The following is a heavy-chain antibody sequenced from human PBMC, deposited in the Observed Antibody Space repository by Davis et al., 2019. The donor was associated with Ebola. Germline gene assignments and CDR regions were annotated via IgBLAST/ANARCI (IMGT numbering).Heavy chain of an antibody. Sequence: ASVKVSCKASEYTFTGYYMHWVRQAPGQGLEWMGWINPNSGGTNYAQKFQGRVTMTRDTSISTAYMELSRLRSDDTAVYYCARDQRGDGGTQLWGFYWGQGTLVTVSS. V-gene: IGHV1-2*02. J-gene: IGHJ4*02. CDR3: ARDQRGDGGTQLWGFY. CDR2: INPNSGGT. CDR1: EYTFTGYY. D-gene: IGHD5-18*01.